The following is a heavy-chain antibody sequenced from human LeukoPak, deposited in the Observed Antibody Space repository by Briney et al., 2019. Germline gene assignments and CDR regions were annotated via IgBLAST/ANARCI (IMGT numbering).Heavy chain of an antibody. CDR2: ISAYNGNT. J-gene: IGHJ3*02. Sequence: ASVKVSCKASGYTFTSYGISWVRQAPGQGLEWMGWISAYNGNTNYAQKLQGRVTMTTDTSTSTAYMELRSLRSDDTAVYYCARVQGYYDSSGYYRGAFDIWGQGTMVTVSS. V-gene: IGHV1-18*01. CDR1: GYTFTSYG. CDR3: ARVQGYYDSSGYYRGAFDI. D-gene: IGHD3-22*01.